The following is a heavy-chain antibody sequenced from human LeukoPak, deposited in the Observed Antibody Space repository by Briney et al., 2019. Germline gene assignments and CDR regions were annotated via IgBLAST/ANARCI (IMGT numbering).Heavy chain of an antibody. CDR1: GFTFSSYG. J-gene: IGHJ4*02. Sequence: PGGSLRLSCAASGFTFSSYGMHWVRQAPGKGLEWVAVISYDGSNKYYADSVKGRFTISRDNSKNTLYLQMNSLRAEDTAVYYCAKGGVAGLFDYWGQGTLVTVSS. V-gene: IGHV3-30*18. D-gene: IGHD6-19*01. CDR3: AKGGVAGLFDY. CDR2: ISYDGSNK.